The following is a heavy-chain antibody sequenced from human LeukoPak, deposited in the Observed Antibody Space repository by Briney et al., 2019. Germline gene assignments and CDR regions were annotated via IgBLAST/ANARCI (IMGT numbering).Heavy chain of an antibody. D-gene: IGHD3-10*01. CDR2: ISFTSSYI. J-gene: IGHJ6*02. CDR3: ARVTDGYSGSGYKNSDYYALDV. V-gene: IGHV3-21*01. Sequence: PGGSLRLSCAGSGFILSPYSMNWVRQAPGKGLEWISSISFTSSYIYYADSVKGRFTTSRDSAKNSLYLQMSSLRAEDTAVYYCARVTDGYSGSGYKNSDYYALDVWGQGTTVTVSS. CDR1: GFILSPYS.